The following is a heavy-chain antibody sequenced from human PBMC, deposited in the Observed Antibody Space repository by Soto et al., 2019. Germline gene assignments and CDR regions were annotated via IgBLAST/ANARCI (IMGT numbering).Heavy chain of an antibody. CDR2: IYHSGIT. V-gene: IGHV4-30-2*01. J-gene: IGHJ4*02. Sequence: SETLSLTCAVSGGSISSGGYSWSWIGHPPGKGLEWIGYIYHSGITYYNPSLKSRVTISVDRSKNQFSLKLSSVTAADTAVYYCASAASGYSYGASSYWGQGTLVTVSS. CDR1: GGSISSGGYS. D-gene: IGHD5-18*01. CDR3: ASAASGYSYGASSY.